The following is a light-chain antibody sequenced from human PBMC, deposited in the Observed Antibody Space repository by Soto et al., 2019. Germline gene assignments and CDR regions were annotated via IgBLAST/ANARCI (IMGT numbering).Light chain of an antibody. CDR3: AAWDDSLNGPV. Sequence: QLVLTQPPSVSEAPRQRVTISCSGSSSNIGNHAVSWYQLLPGKAPKLVIYYDDLVPSGVSDRFSGSKSGTSASLAISGLQSEDEADYYCAAWDDSLNGPVFGGGTKLTVL. V-gene: IGLV1-36*01. CDR1: SSNIGNHA. CDR2: YDD. J-gene: IGLJ3*02.